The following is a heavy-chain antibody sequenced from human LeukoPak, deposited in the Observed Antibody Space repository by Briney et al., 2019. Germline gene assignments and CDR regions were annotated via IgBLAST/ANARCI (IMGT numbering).Heavy chain of an antibody. CDR2: INPNSGGT. Sequence: ASLKVSCQASGHTSTGSYMHWVRQAPGEWLEWMGWINPNSGGTNYAQKIQGRVTMTRDTSISTAYMELSRLRSDDTDVYYCPRAWACWSGPSYYYYYMDVWGKGTTVTVSS. CDR1: GHTSTGSY. CDR3: PRAWACWSGPSYYYYYMDV. D-gene: IGHD3-3*01. V-gene: IGHV1-2*02. J-gene: IGHJ6*03.